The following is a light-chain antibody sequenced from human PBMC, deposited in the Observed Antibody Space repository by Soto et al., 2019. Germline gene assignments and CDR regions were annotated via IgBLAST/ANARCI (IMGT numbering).Light chain of an antibody. J-gene: IGKJ1*01. CDR3: QQYQNWPPT. Sequence: EILLTQSPCTLSLSPGERAPLSCRASQSVSSSYLAWYQQKPGQAPSLLMYGASSRATGIPERFSGSGSGTDFTLTISRLEPEDFAVYYCQQYQNWPPTFGQGTKVDIK. CDR2: GAS. CDR1: QSVSSSY. V-gene: IGKV3-20*01.